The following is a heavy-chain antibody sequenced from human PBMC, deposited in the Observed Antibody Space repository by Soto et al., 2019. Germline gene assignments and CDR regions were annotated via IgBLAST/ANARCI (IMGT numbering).Heavy chain of an antibody. CDR2: ISSSSSTI. D-gene: IGHD3-22*01. CDR3: ASSYFYDSGGYYPFDY. V-gene: IGHV3-48*01. Sequence: ASGLACGSISMDWVPQDQGKGLEWVSYISSSSSTIYYADSVKGRFTISRDNSRNTLYLQIYSLRAEDAAVYYCASSYFYDSGGYYPFDYWGQGTRVTVSS. CDR1: GLACGSIS. J-gene: IGHJ4*02.